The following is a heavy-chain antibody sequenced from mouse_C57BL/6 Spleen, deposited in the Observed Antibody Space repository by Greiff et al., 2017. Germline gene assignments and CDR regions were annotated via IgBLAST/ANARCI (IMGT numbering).Heavy chain of an antibody. V-gene: IGHV7-3*01. D-gene: IGHD1-1*01. CDR3: ARYYYGSSSDYFDY. CDR1: GFTFTDYY. J-gene: IGHJ2*01. Sequence: VKLVESGGGLVQPGGSLSLSCAASGFTFTDYYMSWVRQPPGKALEWLGFIRNKANGYTTEYSASVKGRFTISRDNSQSILYLQMNALRAEDSATYYCARYYYGSSSDYFDYWGQGTTLTVSS. CDR2: IRNKANGYTT.